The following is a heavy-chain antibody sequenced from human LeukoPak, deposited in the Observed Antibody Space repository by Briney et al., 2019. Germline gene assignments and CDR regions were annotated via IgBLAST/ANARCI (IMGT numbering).Heavy chain of an antibody. CDR1: GGTFSSYA. Sequence: SVKVSCKASGGTFSSYAISWVRQAPGQGLEWMGRIIPIFGTASYAQKFQGRVTITTDESTSTAYMELSSLRSEDTALYYCAKARGSGYYYSHFDYWGQGTLVTVSS. CDR2: IIPIFGTA. D-gene: IGHD3-22*01. V-gene: IGHV1-69*05. J-gene: IGHJ4*02. CDR3: AKARGSGYYYSHFDY.